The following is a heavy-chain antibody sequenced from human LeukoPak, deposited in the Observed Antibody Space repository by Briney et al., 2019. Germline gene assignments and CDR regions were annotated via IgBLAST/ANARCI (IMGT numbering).Heavy chain of an antibody. CDR2: IIPILGIA. V-gene: IGHV1-69*04. D-gene: IGHD5-24*01. CDR3: ARSRRWLQALDY. J-gene: IGHJ4*02. Sequence: SVKVSCKASGGTFSSYAISWVRQAPGQGLEWMGRIIPILGIANYAQKFQGRVTITADKSTSTAYMELSSLRSEDTAVYYCARSRRWLQALDYWGQGTLVTVSS. CDR1: GGTFSSYA.